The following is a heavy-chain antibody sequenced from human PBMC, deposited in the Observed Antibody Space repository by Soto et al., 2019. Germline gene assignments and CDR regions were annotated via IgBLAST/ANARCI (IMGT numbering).Heavy chain of an antibody. J-gene: IGHJ5*02. V-gene: IGHV4-59*01. CDR3: ARSISGATWFDP. Sequence: SETLSLTCTVSGGSISSYYWSWIRQPPGKGLEWIGYIFHSGSTNYRPSLKSRVTISIDTSRNQFSLKLSSVTAADTAIDYCARSISGATWFDPWGQGTLVTVSS. CDR1: GGSISSYY. D-gene: IGHD6-19*01. CDR2: IFHSGST.